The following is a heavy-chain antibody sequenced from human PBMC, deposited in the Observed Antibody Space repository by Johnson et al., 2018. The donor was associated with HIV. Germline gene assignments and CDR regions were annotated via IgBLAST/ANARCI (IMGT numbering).Heavy chain of an antibody. CDR3: ARGAALPAAFDI. V-gene: IGHV3-66*01. J-gene: IGHJ3*02. D-gene: IGHD2-15*01. CDR2: IYSGGST. CDR1: GFTFDDYG. Sequence: VQLVESGGGVVLPGGSLRLSCAASGFTFDDYGLSWVRQAPGKGLEWVSVIYSGGSTYYADSVKGRFTISRDNSKNTLYLQMNSLRAEDTAVYYCARGAALPAAFDIWGQGTMVTVSS.